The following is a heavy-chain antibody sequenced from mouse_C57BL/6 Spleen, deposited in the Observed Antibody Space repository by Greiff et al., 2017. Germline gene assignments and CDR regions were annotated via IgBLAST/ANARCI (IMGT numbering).Heavy chain of an antibody. V-gene: IGHV7-3*01. CDR2: ISNKANGYTT. CDR1: GFTFTDYY. Sequence: EVKLMESGGGLVQPGGSLSLSCAASGFTFTDYYMSWVRQPPGKALEWLGFISNKANGYTTEYSASVKGRFTISRDNSKSILDLQMKALRADDSATYYCARGDDGDPAWFAYWGQGTLVTVSA. D-gene: IGHD2-3*01. J-gene: IGHJ3*01. CDR3: ARGDDGDPAWFAY.